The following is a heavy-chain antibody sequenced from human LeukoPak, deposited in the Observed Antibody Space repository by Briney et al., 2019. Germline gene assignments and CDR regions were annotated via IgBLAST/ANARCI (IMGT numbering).Heavy chain of an antibody. CDR3: TRDQMNY. V-gene: IGHV3-53*01. CDR2: IFSNGDT. D-gene: IGHD5-24*01. J-gene: IGHJ4*02. CDR1: EFTVSKNY. Sequence: GGSLRLSCTASEFTVSKNYMLWVRQAPGKGLEWVALIFSNGDTHYADSVKGRFTISRDTSKNTVSLQMNSLRVEDTAMYYCTRDQMNYWGQGTLVTVSS.